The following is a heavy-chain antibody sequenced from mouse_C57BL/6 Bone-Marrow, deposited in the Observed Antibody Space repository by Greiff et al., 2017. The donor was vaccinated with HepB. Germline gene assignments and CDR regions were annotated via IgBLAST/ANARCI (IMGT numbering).Heavy chain of an antibody. J-gene: IGHJ4*01. V-gene: IGHV3-6*01. Sequence: ESGPGLVKPSQSLSLTCSVTGYSITSGYYWNWIRQFPGNKLEWMGYISYDGSNNYNPSLKNRISITRDTSKNQFFLKLNSVTTEDTATYYCARGRKSYAMDYWGQGTSVTVSS. CDR2: ISYDGSN. CDR3: ARGRKSYAMDY. CDR1: GYSITSGYY.